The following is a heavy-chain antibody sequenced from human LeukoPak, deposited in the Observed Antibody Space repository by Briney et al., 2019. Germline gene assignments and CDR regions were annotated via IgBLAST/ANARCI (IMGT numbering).Heavy chain of an antibody. CDR1: GGSISSSSYY. D-gene: IGHD2-21*02. Sequence: SETLSLTCTVSGGSISSSSYYWGLIRQPPGKGLEWIGSIYYSGNTYYNPSLKSRVTISVDTSKNQFSLKLSSVTAADTAVYYCARPRQGDYYFDYWGQGTLVTVSS. CDR3: ARPRQGDYYFDY. CDR2: IYYSGNT. J-gene: IGHJ4*02. V-gene: IGHV4-39*01.